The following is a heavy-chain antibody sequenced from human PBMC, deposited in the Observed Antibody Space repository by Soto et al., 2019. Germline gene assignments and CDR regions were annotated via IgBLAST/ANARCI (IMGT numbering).Heavy chain of an antibody. CDR2: ISYDGSNK. D-gene: IGHD3-3*01. Sequence: QVQLVESGGGVVQPGRSLRLSCAASGFTFSNYGMHWVRQAPGKGLEWVAVISYDGSNKYYTDSVKGRFTISRDTSKNTFYLQLNSLRAEVTPVYYCAKDTIFGAAFYYYCMDVWGQGTTVTVSS. J-gene: IGHJ6*02. CDR1: GFTFSNYG. V-gene: IGHV3-30*18. CDR3: AKDTIFGAAFYYYCMDV.